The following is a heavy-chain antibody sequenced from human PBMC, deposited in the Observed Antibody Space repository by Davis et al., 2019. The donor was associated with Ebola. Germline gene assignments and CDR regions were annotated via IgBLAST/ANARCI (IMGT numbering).Heavy chain of an antibody. J-gene: IGHJ4*02. Sequence: PGGSLRLSCAASGFTFSSSAMHWVRQAPGKGLEWVAFISYDGSNKYYADSVKGRFTISRDNSRNTLYLQMNSLRDADTAVYYCGGAWKWGQGTLVTVSS. CDR1: GFTFSSSA. V-gene: IGHV3-30-3*01. CDR3: GGAWK. CDR2: ISYDGSNK. D-gene: IGHD1-1*01.